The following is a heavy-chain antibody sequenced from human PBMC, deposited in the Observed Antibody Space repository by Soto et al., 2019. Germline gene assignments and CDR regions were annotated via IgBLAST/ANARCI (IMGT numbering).Heavy chain of an antibody. D-gene: IGHD2-2*01. CDR1: GFTFGDYA. CDR2: IRSKAYGGTT. J-gene: IGHJ5*02. Sequence: PGGSLRLSCTASGFTFGDYAMSWFRQAPGKGLEWVGFIRSKAYGGTTEYAASVKGRFTISRDDSKSIAYLQMNSLKTEDTAVYYCTRDRLEVFCSSTSCYEAKSYNWFDPWGQGTLVTVS. V-gene: IGHV3-49*03. CDR3: TRDRLEVFCSSTSCYEAKSYNWFDP.